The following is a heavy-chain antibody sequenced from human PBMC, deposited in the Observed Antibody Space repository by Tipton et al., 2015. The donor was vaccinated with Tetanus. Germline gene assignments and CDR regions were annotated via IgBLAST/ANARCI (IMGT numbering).Heavy chain of an antibody. CDR3: AKDRYDSSGYYYLWDY. J-gene: IGHJ4*02. CDR2: ISGSGGGT. D-gene: IGHD3-22*01. Sequence: SLRLSCAASGFTFSSYAMSWVRQAPGKGLEWVSAISGSGGGTYYADSVKGRLIISRDNSKNTLYLQMNSLRAEDTAVYYCAKDRYDSSGYYYLWDYWGQGTLVTVSS. CDR1: GFTFSSYA. V-gene: IGHV3-23*01.